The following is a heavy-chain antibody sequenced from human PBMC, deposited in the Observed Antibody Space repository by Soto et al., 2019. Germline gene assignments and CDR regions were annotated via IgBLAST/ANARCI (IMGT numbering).Heavy chain of an antibody. V-gene: IGHV3-7*03. CDR3: ARDPYYDFWSGYYVY. Sequence: PGGSLRLSCAASGFTFSSYWMSWVRQAPGKGLEWVANIKQDGSEKYYVDSVKGRFTISRDNAKNSLYLQMNSLRAEDTAVYYCARDPYYDFWSGYYVYWGQGTLVTVSS. CDR2: IKQDGSEK. D-gene: IGHD3-3*01. J-gene: IGHJ4*02. CDR1: GFTFSSYW.